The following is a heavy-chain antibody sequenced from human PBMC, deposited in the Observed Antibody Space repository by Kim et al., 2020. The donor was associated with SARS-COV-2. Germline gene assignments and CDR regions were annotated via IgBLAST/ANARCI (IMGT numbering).Heavy chain of an antibody. CDR3: ARGGRGGQWLFDY. V-gene: IGHV6-1*01. J-gene: IGHJ4*02. Sequence: YAVYVKSRITINPDTAKNRFSLQLNSVTPEDTAIYYCARGGRGGQWLFDYWGQGTPVTVSS. D-gene: IGHD6-19*01.